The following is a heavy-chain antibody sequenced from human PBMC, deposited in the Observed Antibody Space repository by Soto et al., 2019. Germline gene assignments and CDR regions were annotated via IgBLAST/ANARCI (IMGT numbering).Heavy chain of an antibody. D-gene: IGHD6-13*01. CDR1: GGTFSSYA. Sequence: SVKVSCKASGGTFSSYAISWVRQAPGQGLEWMGGIIPIFGTANYAQKFQGRVTITADESTSTAYMELSSLRSEDTAVYYCARDYLLEQQLPEKYYYYYGMDVWGQGTTVTVSS. CDR3: ARDYLLEQQLPEKYYYYYGMDV. V-gene: IGHV1-69*13. J-gene: IGHJ6*02. CDR2: IIPIFGTA.